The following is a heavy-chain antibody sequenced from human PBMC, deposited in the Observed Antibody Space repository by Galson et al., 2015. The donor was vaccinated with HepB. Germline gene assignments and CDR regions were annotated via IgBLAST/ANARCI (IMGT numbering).Heavy chain of an antibody. Sequence: SVKVSCKASGGTFSSYAISWVRQAPGQGLEWMGRIIPILGIANYAQKFQGRVTITADKSTSTAYMELSSLRSEDTAVYYCARDGVTGGNSGTFDIWGQGTMVTVSS. D-gene: IGHD4-23*01. CDR1: GGTFSSYA. CDR2: IIPILGIA. CDR3: ARDGVTGGNSGTFDI. V-gene: IGHV1-69*04. J-gene: IGHJ3*02.